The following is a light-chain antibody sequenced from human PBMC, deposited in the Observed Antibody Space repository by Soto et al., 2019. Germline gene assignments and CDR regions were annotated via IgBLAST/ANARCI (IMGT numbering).Light chain of an antibody. CDR2: EVD. J-gene: IGLJ3*02. Sequence: QSALTQPESGSGAPGQSITISCTGTNSDIGKYTFVSWYGKHPGKAPKLLMFEVDHNPSGMSNRFSASKSGNTASLTISGLPPEDEDKSYCCLYGGSSNYVVLGGGTKVTVL. V-gene: IGLV2-23*02. CDR1: NSDIGKYTF. CDR3: CLYGGSSNYVV.